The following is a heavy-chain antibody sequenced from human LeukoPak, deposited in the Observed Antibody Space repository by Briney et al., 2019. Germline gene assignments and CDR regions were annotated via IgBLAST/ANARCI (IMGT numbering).Heavy chain of an antibody. J-gene: IGHJ4*02. D-gene: IGHD2-15*01. CDR2: MNPNSGNT. CDR3: ARAGGYCGRISCPYYFDY. CDR1: GYTFTSYD. V-gene: IGHV1-8*01. Sequence: ASVKVSCKASGYTFTSYDINWVRQATGQGLEWMGWMNPNSGNTGYAQKFQGRVTMTRNTSISTAYMELSSLRSEDAAVYYCARAGGYCGRISCPYYFDYWGQGSLVAVSS.